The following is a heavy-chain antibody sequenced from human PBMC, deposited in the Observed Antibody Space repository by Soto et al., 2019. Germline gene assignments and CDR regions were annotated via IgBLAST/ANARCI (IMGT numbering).Heavy chain of an antibody. V-gene: IGHV2-5*02. CDR3: VHTDYYLSSGVDYYFDY. CDR2: IYWDDDK. D-gene: IGHD3-22*01. CDR1: GFSLTTSGVG. J-gene: IGHJ4*02. Sequence: QITLKESGPTLVKPTQTLTLTCTFSGFSLTTSGVGVGWIRQPPGKALEWVALIYWDDDKRYSPSLKSRLTITKDTSKNQVVLTMTNMDPVDTATYFCVHTDYYLSSGVDYYFDYWGQGTLVTVSS.